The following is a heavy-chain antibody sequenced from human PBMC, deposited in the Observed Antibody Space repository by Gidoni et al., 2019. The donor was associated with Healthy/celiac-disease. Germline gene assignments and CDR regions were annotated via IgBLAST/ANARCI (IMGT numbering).Heavy chain of an antibody. Sequence: EVQLVESGGGLVKSGGALRLSCASSGFPFSRHSMNWVRQAPGKGLEWVSSISSSSSYIYYADSVKGRFTISRDNAKNSLYLQMNSLRAEDTAVYYCAREGRKGYCSGGSCYEDYWGQGTLVTVSS. CDR1: GFPFSRHS. CDR2: ISSSSSYI. CDR3: AREGRKGYCSGGSCYEDY. V-gene: IGHV3-21*01. J-gene: IGHJ4*02. D-gene: IGHD2-15*01.